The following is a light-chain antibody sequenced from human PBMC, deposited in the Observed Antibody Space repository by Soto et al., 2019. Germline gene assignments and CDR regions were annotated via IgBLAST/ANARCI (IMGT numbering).Light chain of an antibody. Sequence: AIQLTQSPSSLSASVGDRVTITCRASQAIRNDLGWYQQKPGKAPKVLIYAASTLQSGVPSRFSGSGFGTDFTLTISSLQPGDFATYYCLQGYSYPLTFGGGTKVDIK. CDR2: AAS. CDR1: QAIRND. CDR3: LQGYSYPLT. V-gene: IGKV1-6*01. J-gene: IGKJ4*01.